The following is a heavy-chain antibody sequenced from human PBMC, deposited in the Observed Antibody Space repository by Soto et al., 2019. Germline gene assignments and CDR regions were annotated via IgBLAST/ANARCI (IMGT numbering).Heavy chain of an antibody. Sequence: GESLKISCKGSGYSFAGYWIIWVRQKPGKGLEWMGRIDPSDSQTYYSPSFRGHVTISVTKSITTVFLQWSSLRASDTATYYCARQIYDSDTGPNFQYYFDSWGQGTPVTVSS. CDR1: GYSFAGYW. J-gene: IGHJ4*02. CDR3: ARQIYDSDTGPNFQYYFDS. V-gene: IGHV5-10-1*01. D-gene: IGHD3-22*01. CDR2: IDPSDSQT.